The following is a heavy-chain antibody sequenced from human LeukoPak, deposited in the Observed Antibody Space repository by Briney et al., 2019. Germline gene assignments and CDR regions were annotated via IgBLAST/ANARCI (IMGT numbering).Heavy chain of an antibody. Sequence: GGSLRLSCAASGFTFSSYGMHWVGQARGKGGEGGAFIRKDGSKKNYEESVKGRLTISRDNTKKTVYREMNRQREEDTAVYYCAKLYGSGDSHGASLDYWGQGTLVTVSS. V-gene: IGHV3-30*02. D-gene: IGHD3-10*01. CDR3: AKLYGSGDSHGASLDY. J-gene: IGHJ4*02. CDR1: GFTFSSYG. CDR2: IRKDGSKK.